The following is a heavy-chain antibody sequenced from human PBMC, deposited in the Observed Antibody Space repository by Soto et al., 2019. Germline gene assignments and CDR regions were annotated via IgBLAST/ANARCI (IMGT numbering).Heavy chain of an antibody. D-gene: IGHD1-1*01. J-gene: IGHJ6*02. V-gene: IGHV4-39*07. CDR1: GGSISSSSYY. CDR3: ARDKRTGTRYCYYGMDV. Sequence: SETLSLTCTVSGGSISSSSYYWGWIRQPPGKGLEWIGSIYYSGSTYYNPSLKSRVTISVDTSKNQFSLKLSSVTAADTAVYYCARDKRTGTRYCYYGMDVWGQGTTVTVSS. CDR2: IYYSGST.